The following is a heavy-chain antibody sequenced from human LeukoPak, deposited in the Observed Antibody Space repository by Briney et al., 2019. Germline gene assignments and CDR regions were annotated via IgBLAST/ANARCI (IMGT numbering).Heavy chain of an antibody. CDR1: GGSFSTYY. Sequence: SETLSLTCSVSGGSFSTYYWSWIRQPPGKGLEWIGFIYYSGSTDYNPSPKSRVTISIDTSKKQFSLKLSSVTAADTAVYYCARGVVLTGYPLDFWGRGTLVTVSS. D-gene: IGHD3-9*01. V-gene: IGHV4-59*01. CDR2: IYYSGST. CDR3: ARGVVLTGYPLDF. J-gene: IGHJ4*02.